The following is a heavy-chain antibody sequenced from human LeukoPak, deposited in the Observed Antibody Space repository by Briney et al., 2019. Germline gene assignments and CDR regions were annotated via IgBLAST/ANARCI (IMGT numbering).Heavy chain of an antibody. CDR2: IYYSGST. V-gene: IGHV4-59*06. CDR1: GGSISSYY. D-gene: IGHD3-16*02. CDR3: ARAVYYDYVWGSYRHPTYFDY. J-gene: IGHJ4*02. Sequence: SETLSLTCTVSGGSISSYYWNWIRQHPGKGLEWIGYIYYSGSTYYNPSLKSRVTISVDTSKNQFSLKLSSVTAADTAVYYCARAVYYDYVWGSYRHPTYFDYWGQGTLVTVSS.